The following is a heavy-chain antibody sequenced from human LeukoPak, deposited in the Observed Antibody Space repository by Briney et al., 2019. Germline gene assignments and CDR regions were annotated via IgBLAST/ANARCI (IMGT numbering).Heavy chain of an antibody. CDR1: GFTFTNYA. CDR3: AKDGRLRSTSPF. V-gene: IGHV3-23*01. J-gene: IGHJ4*02. CDR2: IISSGTNT. Sequence: GGSLRLSCAASGFTFTNYAMSWVRQAPGKGLEWVSAIISSGTNTYYADSVKGRFTISRDNSKNTLYLQMNSLRAEDTAIYYCAKDGRLRSTSPFWGQGTLVTVSS. D-gene: IGHD4-17*01.